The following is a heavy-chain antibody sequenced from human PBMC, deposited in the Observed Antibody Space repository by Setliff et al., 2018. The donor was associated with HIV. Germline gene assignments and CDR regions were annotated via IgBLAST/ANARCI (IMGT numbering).Heavy chain of an antibody. J-gene: IGHJ4*02. Sequence: SETLSLTCAVSGGSISSSNWWSWVRQPPGKGLEWIGEIYHSGSTNYNPSLKSRVAISVDKSKNQFSLKLRSVTAADTAVYYCARTLIAAAGTFDYWGQGTLVTVSS. V-gene: IGHV4-4*02. CDR2: IYHSGST. CDR1: GGSISSSNW. CDR3: ARTLIAAAGTFDY. D-gene: IGHD6-13*01.